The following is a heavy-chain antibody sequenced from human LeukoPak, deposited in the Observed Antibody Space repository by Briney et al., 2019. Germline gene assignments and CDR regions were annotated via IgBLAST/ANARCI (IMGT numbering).Heavy chain of an antibody. Sequence: GGSLRLSCAASGFTVSSNYMSWVRQAPGKGLEWVAFIRYDGSNKYYADSVKGRFTISRDNSKNTLYLQMNSLRAEDTAVYYCAKMRGDFWSLSMGYWGQGTLVTVSS. V-gene: IGHV3-30*02. CDR1: GFTVSSNY. CDR2: IRYDGSNK. CDR3: AKMRGDFWSLSMGY. D-gene: IGHD3-3*01. J-gene: IGHJ4*02.